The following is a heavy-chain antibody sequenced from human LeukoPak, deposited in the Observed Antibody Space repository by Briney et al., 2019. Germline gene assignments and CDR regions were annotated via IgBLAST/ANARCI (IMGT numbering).Heavy chain of an antibody. J-gene: IGHJ6*04. CDR3: VRDDGDV. Sequence: LPGGSLRLSCAASGFTFSSYGMHWVRQAPGKGLEWVASINEDGSGKYSMDSVKDRVTISRDNAKNSLDLQTNSLTVEDTAIYYCVRDDGDVWGKGTTVTVSS. V-gene: IGHV3-7*01. CDR2: INEDGSGK. CDR1: GFTFSSYG.